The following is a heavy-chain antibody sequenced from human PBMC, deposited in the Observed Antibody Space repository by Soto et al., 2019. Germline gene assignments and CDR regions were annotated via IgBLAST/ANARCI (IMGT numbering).Heavy chain of an antibody. D-gene: IGHD4-17*01. V-gene: IGHV4-4*02. CDR1: GDSISSSIW. Sequence: SETLSLTCVVSGDSISSSIWWSWVRQPPGKGLEWIGEIHHSGSVNYNPSLKSRATVSVDKSKNQFSLKMTSVTAADTAVYYCARKTVSGGWFDPWGQGTLVTVSS. CDR3: ARKTVSGGWFDP. CDR2: IHHSGSV. J-gene: IGHJ5*02.